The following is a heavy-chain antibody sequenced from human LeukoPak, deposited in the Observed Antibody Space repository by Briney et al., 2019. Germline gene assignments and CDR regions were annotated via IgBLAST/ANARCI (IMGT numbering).Heavy chain of an antibody. CDR2: IYSGGTT. D-gene: IGHD5-24*01. J-gene: IGHJ4*02. V-gene: IGHV3-53*01. Sequence: GGSLRLSCAASGFTVSSNYMGWVRQAPGKGLECVSVIYSGGTTYYADSLKGRFAISRDNSKNTLYLQMNSLRADDTAVYYCARALRDGYNTYFFDSWGQGALVTVSS. CDR3: ARALRDGYNTYFFDS. CDR1: GFTVSSNY.